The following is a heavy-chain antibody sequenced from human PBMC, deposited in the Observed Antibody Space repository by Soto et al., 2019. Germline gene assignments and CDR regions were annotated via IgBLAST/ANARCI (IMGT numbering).Heavy chain of an antibody. D-gene: IGHD4-4*01. V-gene: IGHV4-39*01. CDR3: ARQHTVVTTPDY. CDR2: IYYSGST. CDR1: GGSISSSSYY. Sequence: ETLSLTCTASGGSISSSSYYWGWIRQPPGKGPEWIGSIYYSGSTYYNPSLKSRVTISVDTSKNQFSLKLSSVTAADTAVYYCARQHTVVTTPDYWGQGTLVTVSS. J-gene: IGHJ4*02.